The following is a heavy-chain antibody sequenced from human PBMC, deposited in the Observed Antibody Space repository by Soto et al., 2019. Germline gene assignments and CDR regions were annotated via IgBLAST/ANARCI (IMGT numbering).Heavy chain of an antibody. CDR2: INAGYGNT. CDR1: GYTFSSYA. Sequence: QVHLVQSGAEVRKPGASVKVSCKASGYTFSSYAMHWVRQAPGQRLEWMGWINAGYGNTKSSQKFQDRVTISRDTPASTAYRELTSLRSEDTAVYYCARDTGEGTFDSWGQGPLVTFPS. D-gene: IGHD7-27*01. CDR3: ARDTGEGTFDS. J-gene: IGHJ4*02. V-gene: IGHV1-3*01.